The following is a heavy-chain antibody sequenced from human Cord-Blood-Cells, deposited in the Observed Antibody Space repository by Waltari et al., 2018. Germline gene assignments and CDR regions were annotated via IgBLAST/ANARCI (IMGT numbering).Heavy chain of an antibody. J-gene: IGHJ4*02. CDR1: GGSISSYY. V-gene: IGHV4-59*08. CDR2: IYYSGST. CDR3: ARRRQSGSYYYFDY. Sequence: QVQLQESGPGLVKPSETLSLTCTVSGGSISSYYWSWIRQPPGKGLEWIGYIYYSGSTNYTPALKSRVTISVDTSKNQFSLKLSSGTAADTAVYYCARRRQSGSYYYFDYWGQGTLVTVSS. D-gene: IGHD1-26*01.